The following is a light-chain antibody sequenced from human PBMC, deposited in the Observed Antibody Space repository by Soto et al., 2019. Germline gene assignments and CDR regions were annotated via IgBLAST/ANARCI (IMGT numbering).Light chain of an antibody. Sequence: QSALAQPASVSGSPGQSITISCTGSFSDIAVFNYVSWYQQYPGRAPKLLIYQVTSRASGVSHRFSGSKSGNTASLTISGLQPEDEAEYYCNSYSSTNFYVFGTGTKLTV. V-gene: IGLV2-14*01. CDR1: FSDIAVFNY. CDR2: QVT. J-gene: IGLJ1*01. CDR3: NSYSSTNFYV.